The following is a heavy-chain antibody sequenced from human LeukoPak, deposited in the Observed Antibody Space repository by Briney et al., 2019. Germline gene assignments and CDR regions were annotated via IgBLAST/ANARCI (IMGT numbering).Heavy chain of an antibody. Sequence: GASVKVSCKASGYTFTSYDINWVRQATGQGLEWMGWMNPNSGNTGYAQKFQGRVTMTRNTSISTAYMELSSLRSEDTAVYYCAQGPTSGYSSGWRMDVWGQGTTVTVSS. V-gene: IGHV1-8*01. CDR1: GYTFTSYD. CDR3: AQGPTSGYSSGWRMDV. J-gene: IGHJ6*02. D-gene: IGHD6-19*01. CDR2: MNPNSGNT.